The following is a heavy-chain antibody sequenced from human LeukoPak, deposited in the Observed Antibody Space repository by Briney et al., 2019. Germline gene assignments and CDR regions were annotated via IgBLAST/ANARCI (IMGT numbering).Heavy chain of an antibody. J-gene: IGHJ3*02. CDR1: GFTFSSYS. Sequence: GGSLRLSCAAPGFTFSSYSMNWVRQAPGKGLEWVSYISSSSTIYYADSVKGRFTISRDNAKNSLYLQMNSLRAEDTAVYYCARAAYYDSSGYRPGAFDIWGQGTMVTVSS. CDR2: ISSSSTI. CDR3: ARAAYYDSSGYRPGAFDI. D-gene: IGHD3-22*01. V-gene: IGHV3-48*04.